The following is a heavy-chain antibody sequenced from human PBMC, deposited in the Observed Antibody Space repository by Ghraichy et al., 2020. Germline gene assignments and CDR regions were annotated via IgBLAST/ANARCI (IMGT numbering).Heavy chain of an antibody. V-gene: IGHV4-59*01. CDR2: IYYSGST. CDR1: GGSISSYY. CDR3: ARRSKYYDFWSGQNWYFDL. J-gene: IGHJ2*01. D-gene: IGHD3-3*01. Sequence: ESLNISCTVSGGSISSYYWSWIRQPPGKGLEWIGYIYYSGSTNYNPSLKSRVTISVDTSKNQFSLKLSSVTAADTAVYYCARRSKYYDFWSGQNWYFDLWGRGTLVTVSS.